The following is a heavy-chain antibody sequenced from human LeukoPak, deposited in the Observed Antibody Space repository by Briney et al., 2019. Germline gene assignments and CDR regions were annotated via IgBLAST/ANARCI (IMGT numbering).Heavy chain of an antibody. V-gene: IGHV1-69*13. CDR3: ARAYGYCSGGSCYYYYGMDV. Sequence: SVKVSCKASGGTFISYAISWVRQAPGQGLEWMGGIIPIFGTANYAQKFQGRVTITADESTSTAYMELSSLRSEDTAVYYCARAYGYCSGGSCYYYYGMDVWGQGTTVTVSS. D-gene: IGHD2-15*01. CDR1: GGTFISYA. CDR2: IIPIFGTA. J-gene: IGHJ6*02.